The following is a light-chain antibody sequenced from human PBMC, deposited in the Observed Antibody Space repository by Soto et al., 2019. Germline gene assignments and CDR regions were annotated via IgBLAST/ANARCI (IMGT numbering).Light chain of an antibody. CDR1: QSISSY. Sequence: DIQMTQSPSSLSASVVDRVTITFRASQSISSYLNWYQQKPGKAPKLLIYAASSLQSGVPSRFSGSGSGTEFTLTISGLQPDDFASYYCQQYNSYPITFGQGTRLEIK. CDR2: AAS. V-gene: IGKV1-39*01. J-gene: IGKJ5*01. CDR3: QQYNSYPIT.